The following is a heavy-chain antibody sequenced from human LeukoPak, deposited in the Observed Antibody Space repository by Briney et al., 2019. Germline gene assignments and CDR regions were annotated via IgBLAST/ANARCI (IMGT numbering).Heavy chain of an antibody. Sequence: GGSLRLSCAASGFTFSSFWNYWVRQAPGQGRERVSNIKQDGSEKYYVDTVMGRFTISTDNTPNTQYFQKQSSVAADTAVFVCASLTITRARGDDAFDRGGEGTTVTV. D-gene: IGHD3-10*01. V-gene: IGHV3-7*02. CDR3: ASLTITRARGDDAFDR. J-gene: IGHJ3*01. CDR1: GFTFSSFW. CDR2: IKQDGSEK.